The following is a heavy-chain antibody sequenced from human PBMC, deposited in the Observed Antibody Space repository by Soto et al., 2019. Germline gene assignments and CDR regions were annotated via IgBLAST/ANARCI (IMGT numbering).Heavy chain of an antibody. V-gene: IGHV3-30*18. CDR3: AKDLFGTNYYYYGMDV. CDR1: GFTFSSYG. J-gene: IGHJ6*02. Sequence: VQLLESGGGLVQPGGSLRLSCAASGFTFSSYGMHWVRQAPGKGLEWVAVISYDGSNKYYADSVKGRFTISRDNSKNTLYLQMNSLRAEDTAVYYCAKDLFGTNYYYYGMDVWGQGTTVTVSS. D-gene: IGHD1-7*01. CDR2: ISYDGSNK.